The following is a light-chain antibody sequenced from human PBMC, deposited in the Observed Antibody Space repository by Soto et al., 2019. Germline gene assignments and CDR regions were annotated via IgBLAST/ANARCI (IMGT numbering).Light chain of an antibody. J-gene: IGKJ5*01. Sequence: EIVLTQSPATLPLSPGERATLSFRASQSVRTYLAWYQQKPGQAPRLVIYDASNMASGIPARFTGAGSGTDFTLNIGSLEPEDFGVYYCRQSSDWITFGQGTRLEIK. CDR3: RQSSDWIT. V-gene: IGKV3-11*01. CDR2: DAS. CDR1: QSVRTY.